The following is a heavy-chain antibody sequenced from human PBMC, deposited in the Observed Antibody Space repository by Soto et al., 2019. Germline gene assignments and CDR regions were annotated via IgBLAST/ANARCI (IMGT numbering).Heavy chain of an antibody. D-gene: IGHD6-19*01. J-gene: IGHJ5*02. CDR1: GFTFSSSW. CDR3: ARSGRYLDL. V-gene: IGHV3-74*01. CDR2: INTIGSST. Sequence: PGGSLRLSCAASGFTFSSSWMHWVRQAPGKGLVWVSLINTIGSSTTYAESVKGRFTISRDNAKNTLYLQMNSLRAEDTAVYYCARSGRYLDLWGQGTLVTVSS.